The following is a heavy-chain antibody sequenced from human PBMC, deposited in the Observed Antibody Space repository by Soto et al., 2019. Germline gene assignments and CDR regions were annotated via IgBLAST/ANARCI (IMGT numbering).Heavy chain of an antibody. CDR3: AFGYSSGTSCSYYFYGMDV. V-gene: IGHV1-69*13. CDR1: GGTFSTYA. Sequence: SVKVSCKASGGTFSTYAVSWVRQAPGQGLEWMGGIIHMFATTNYAQKFQGRVTITADESTTTTYMELSSLRSEDTAVYYCAFGYSSGTSCSYYFYGMDVWGQGTTVTSP. J-gene: IGHJ6*02. D-gene: IGHD2-2*03. CDR2: IIHMFATT.